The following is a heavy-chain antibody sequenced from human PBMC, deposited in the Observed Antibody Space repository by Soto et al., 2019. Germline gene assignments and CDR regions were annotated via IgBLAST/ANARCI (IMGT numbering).Heavy chain of an antibody. J-gene: IGHJ4*02. CDR3: ARDGYSSSWYVT. Sequence: SLRLSCVASGLTVSSNYLSWVRQAPGKGLEWVSVIYSDASAYYADSVKGRFIISRDTSKNTLYLQMNSLRVEDTAVYYCARDGYSSSWYVTWGQGTLVTVSS. CDR1: GLTVSSNY. CDR2: IYSDASA. V-gene: IGHV3-66*01. D-gene: IGHD6-13*01.